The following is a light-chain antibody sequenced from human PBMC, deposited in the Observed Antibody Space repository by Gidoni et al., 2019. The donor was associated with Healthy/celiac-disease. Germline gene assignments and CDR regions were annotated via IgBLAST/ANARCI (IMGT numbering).Light chain of an antibody. J-gene: IGKJ1*01. V-gene: IGKV3-15*01. CDR2: GAS. CDR3: QQYNNWPET. Sequence: EIVMTQSPATLSVSQGERATLSCRASQSVSSNLAWYQQKPGQAPRRLIYGASTRAPGIPARFSGSGSGTEFTLTISSLQSEDFAVYYCQQYNNWPETFGQGTKVEIK. CDR1: QSVSSN.